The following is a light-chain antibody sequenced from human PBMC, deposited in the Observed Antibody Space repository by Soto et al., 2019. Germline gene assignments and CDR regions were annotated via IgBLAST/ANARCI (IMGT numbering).Light chain of an antibody. V-gene: IGLV1-40*01. CDR3: QSYDSSLNSVV. J-gene: IGLJ2*01. CDR1: SSNIGAGYD. Sequence: QSVLTQPPSVSGAAWQRVTISCTGSSSNIGAGYDVHWYQQVPGTAPKLLIYGNSNRPSGVPDRFSGSKSGTSASLAITGLQAEDEADYYCQSYDSSLNSVVFGGGTKVTVL. CDR2: GNS.